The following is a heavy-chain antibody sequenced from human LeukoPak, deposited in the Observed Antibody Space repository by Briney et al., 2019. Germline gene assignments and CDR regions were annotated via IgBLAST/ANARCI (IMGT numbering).Heavy chain of an antibody. V-gene: IGHV3-21*01. CDR1: GFTFSSYS. J-gene: IGHJ4*02. D-gene: IGHD2-2*01. CDR3: ATGGDLYCTSAICLPFDY. CDR2: ISSSSSYI. Sequence: GGSLRLSCAASGFTFSSYSMNWVRQAPGKGLEWVSSISSSSSYIYYADSVKGRFTISRDNAKNSLYLQMDSLRAEDTAVYYCATGGDLYCTSAICLPFDYWGQGTLVTVSS.